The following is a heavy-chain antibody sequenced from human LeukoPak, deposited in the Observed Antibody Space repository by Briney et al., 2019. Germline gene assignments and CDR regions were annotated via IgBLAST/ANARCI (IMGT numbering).Heavy chain of an antibody. V-gene: IGHV3-15*01. D-gene: IGHD6-19*01. Sequence: GGSLRLSCAASGFTFSSYAMSWVRQAPGKGLEWVGRIKSKTDGGTTDYAAPVKGRFTISRDDSKNTLYLQMNSLKTEDTAVYYCTTDESSGWAFDYWGQGTLVTVSS. CDR1: GFTFSSYA. CDR2: IKSKTDGGTT. CDR3: TTDESSGWAFDY. J-gene: IGHJ4*02.